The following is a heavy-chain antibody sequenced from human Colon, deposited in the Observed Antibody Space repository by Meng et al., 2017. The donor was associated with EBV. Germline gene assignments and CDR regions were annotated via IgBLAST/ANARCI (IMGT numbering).Heavy chain of an antibody. CDR2: FSRSSGAA. V-gene: IGHV3-23*04. Sequence: EGRLVWSGGGLRTPGEPLSLACESSGFTLSTKTMRCVRQVPATGFVLVSTFSRSSGAAYYADSVKGRFTISRDNSKNTLYLPMNSLNAEDTAVYYCAKKESSGYQPYDYWGQGTLVTVSS. J-gene: IGHJ4*02. D-gene: IGHD2-2*01. CDR1: GFTLSTKT. CDR3: AKKESSGYQPYDY.